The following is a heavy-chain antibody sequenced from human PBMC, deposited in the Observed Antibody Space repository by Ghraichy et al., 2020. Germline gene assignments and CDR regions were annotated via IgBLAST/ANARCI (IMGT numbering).Heavy chain of an antibody. V-gene: IGHV4-39*01. Sequence: SETLSLTCTVSGGSISSSNYYWGWIRQPPGKGLEWIGTINYSGSTYYNPSLKGPVTISVDTSKNQFSLKLSSVTAADTAVYYCARREMATMLDSWGQGTLVTVSS. D-gene: IGHD5-24*01. CDR2: INYSGST. J-gene: IGHJ4*02. CDR1: GGSISSSNYY. CDR3: ARREMATMLDS.